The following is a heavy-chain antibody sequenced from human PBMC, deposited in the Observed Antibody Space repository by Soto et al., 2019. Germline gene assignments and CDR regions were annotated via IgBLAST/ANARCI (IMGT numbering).Heavy chain of an antibody. CDR2: ISYDGSNK. J-gene: IGHJ6*02. V-gene: IGHV3-30*18. D-gene: IGHD3-10*01. CDR3: AKDLDYYGSGSYYTIYYYYGMDV. CDR1: GFTFSSYG. Sequence: GSLRLSCAASGFTFSSYGMHWVRQAPGKGLEWVAVISYDGSNKYYADSVKGRFTISRDNSKNTLYLQMNSLRAEDTAVYYCAKDLDYYGSGSYYTIYYYYGMDVWGQGTTVTVSS.